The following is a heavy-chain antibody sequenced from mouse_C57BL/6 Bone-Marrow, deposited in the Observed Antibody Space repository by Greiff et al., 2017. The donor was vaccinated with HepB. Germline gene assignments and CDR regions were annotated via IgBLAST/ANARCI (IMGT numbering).Heavy chain of an antibody. D-gene: IGHD1-1*01. Sequence: VKLQESGPGLVQPSQSLSITCTVSGFSLTSYGVHWVRQSPGKGLEWLGVIWSGGSTDYNAAFISRLSISKDNSKSQVFFKMNSLQSDDTAIYYCARNSPIYYYGSSYGYAMDYWGQGTSVTVSS. J-gene: IGHJ4*01. V-gene: IGHV2-2*01. CDR3: ARNSPIYYYGSSYGYAMDY. CDR1: GFSLTSYG. CDR2: IWSGGST.